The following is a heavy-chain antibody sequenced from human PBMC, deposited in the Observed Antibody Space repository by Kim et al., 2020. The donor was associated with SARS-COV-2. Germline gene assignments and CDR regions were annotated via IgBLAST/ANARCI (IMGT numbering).Heavy chain of an antibody. CDR3: ARAADSRAYVGWFDP. D-gene: IGHD2-15*01. CDR1: GFSFSSYA. Sequence: GGSLRLSCAASGFSFSSYAMSWVRQAPGKGLEWVSGISGSGGNTYYADSVKGRFTISRDNSKNTLYLQMNSLRAEDTAVYYCARAADSRAYVGWFDPWGQGTLVTVSS. V-gene: IGHV3-23*01. CDR2: ISGSGGNT. J-gene: IGHJ5*02.